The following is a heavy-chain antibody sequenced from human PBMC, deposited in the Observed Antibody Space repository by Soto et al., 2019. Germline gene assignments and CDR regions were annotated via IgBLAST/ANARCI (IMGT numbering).Heavy chain of an antibody. Sequence: QLQLQESGPGLVKPSETLSLTCTVSGGSISSSSYYWGWIRQPPGKGLEWIGSIYYSGSTYYHPSLKSRVTISVDTSKNQFSLKLSSVTAADTAVYYGARRLYCGYFDYWGQGTLVTVSS. CDR1: GGSISSSSYY. J-gene: IGHJ4*02. CDR3: ARRLYCGYFDY. D-gene: IGHD1-26*01. CDR2: IYYSGST. V-gene: IGHV4-39*01.